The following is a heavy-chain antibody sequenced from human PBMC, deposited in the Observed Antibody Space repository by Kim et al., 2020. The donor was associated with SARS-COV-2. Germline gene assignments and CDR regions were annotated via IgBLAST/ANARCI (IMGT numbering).Heavy chain of an antibody. CDR3: AINIVVVLGTHAFDI. V-gene: IGHV3-21*01. CDR1: GFTFSSYS. CDR2: ISSSSSYI. D-gene: IGHD2-2*01. J-gene: IGHJ3*02. Sequence: GGSLRLSCAASGFTFSSYSMHWVRQAPGKGLEWVSSISSSSSYIYYADSVKGRFTISRDNAKNSLYLQMNSLRAEDTAVYYCAINIVVVLGTHAFDIWGQGTMVTVSS.